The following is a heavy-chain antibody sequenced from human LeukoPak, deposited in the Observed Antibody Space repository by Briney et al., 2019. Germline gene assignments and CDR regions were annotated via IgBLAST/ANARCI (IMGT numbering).Heavy chain of an antibody. J-gene: IGHJ4*02. CDR3: ARAPYSSNPPDY. CDR1: GFTFSSYA. CDR2: ISYDGSNK. Sequence: GGSLRLSCAASGFTFSSYAMHWVRQAPGKGLEWVAVISYDGSNKYYADSVKGRFTISRDNSKNTPYLQMNSLRAEDTAVYYCARAPYSSNPPDYWGQGTLVTVSS. D-gene: IGHD6-13*01. V-gene: IGHV3-30*04.